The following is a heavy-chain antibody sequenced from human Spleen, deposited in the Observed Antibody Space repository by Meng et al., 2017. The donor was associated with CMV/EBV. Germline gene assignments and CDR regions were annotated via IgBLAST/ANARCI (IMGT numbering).Heavy chain of an antibody. J-gene: IGHJ5*02. V-gene: IGHV4-39*07. D-gene: IGHD6-13*01. CDR3: ARDDGSSRGGLNWFDP. Sequence: LPLPEAGPGPVKPSEALFLTSSVTGGSHGSSIYYWGLIRQPPGKGLEWIGSIYYSGSTYYNPSLKSRVTISVDTSKNQFSLKLSSVTAADTAVYYCARDDGSSRGGLNWFDPWGQGTLVTVSS. CDR2: IYYSGST. CDR1: GGSHGSSIYY.